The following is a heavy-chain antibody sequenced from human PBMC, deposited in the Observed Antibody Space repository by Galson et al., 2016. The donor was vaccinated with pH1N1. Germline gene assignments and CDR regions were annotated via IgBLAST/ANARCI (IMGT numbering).Heavy chain of an antibody. Sequence: SLKVSCKASGGTLRNYADSWVRQAPGQGLEWMGGIIPIFATVNYAQKFQGRLTITADESTNTAYMELSSLRSEDTALYYCAMGFSGHVRLFAPAYFDSWGRGTLVTVSS. CDR2: IIPIFATV. J-gene: IGHJ4*02. V-gene: IGHV1-69*13. CDR1: GGTLRNYA. CDR3: AMGFSGHVRLFAPAYFDS. D-gene: IGHD5-12*01.